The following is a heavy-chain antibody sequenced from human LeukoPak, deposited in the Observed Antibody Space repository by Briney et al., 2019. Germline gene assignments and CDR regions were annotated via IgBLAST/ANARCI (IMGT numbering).Heavy chain of an antibody. J-gene: IGHJ6*02. CDR3: ARAFTIFGVVILSSGMDV. CDR2: INPNSGGT. V-gene: IGHV1-2*02. CDR1: GYTXTGYY. Sequence: ASLKVSCKASGYTXTGYYMHWVRQAPGQGLEWMGWINPNSGGTNYAQKFQGRVTMTRDTSISAAYMELTRLRSDDTAVYYCARAFTIFGVVILSSGMDVWGQGTTVTVSS. D-gene: IGHD3-3*01.